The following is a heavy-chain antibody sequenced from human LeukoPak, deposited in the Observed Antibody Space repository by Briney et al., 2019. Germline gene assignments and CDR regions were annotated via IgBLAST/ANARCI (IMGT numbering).Heavy chain of an antibody. CDR2: ISDSGGNT. J-gene: IGHJ4*02. D-gene: IGHD3-10*01. CDR3: AKDTKWFVGGFDY. CDR1: GFTFSSYA. Sequence: GGSLRLSCAASGFTFSSYAMSWVRQAPGKGLQWVSGISDSGGNTYYADSVKGRFTISRDNSKNTVYLHMNSLRAEDTAVYHCAKDTKWFVGGFDYWGQAALVTVSS. V-gene: IGHV3-23*01.